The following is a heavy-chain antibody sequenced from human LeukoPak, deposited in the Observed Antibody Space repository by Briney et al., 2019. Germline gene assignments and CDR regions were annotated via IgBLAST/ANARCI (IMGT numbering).Heavy chain of an antibody. CDR3: AREGATTAFDY. CDR2: ISSGGSTI. V-gene: IGHV3-11*04. J-gene: IGHJ4*02. D-gene: IGHD1-26*01. Sequence: GGSLRLSCAASGFIFSDYYMSWIRQAPAKGLEWVSYISSGGSTIYYADSVKGRFTISRDNAKNSLYLQMNSLRAEDAAVYYCAREGATTAFDYWGQGTLVTVSS. CDR1: GFIFSDYY.